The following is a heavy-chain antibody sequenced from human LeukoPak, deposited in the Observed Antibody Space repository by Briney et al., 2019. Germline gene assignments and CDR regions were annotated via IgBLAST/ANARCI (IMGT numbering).Heavy chain of an antibody. Sequence: GGSLRLSCAASGFSVSNNYVSWVRQAPGKGLEWISAVYSGGDTYFIESVRGRFTISRDNSKNTIHLQMNGLTPEDTAIYYCARDSTGASVWGKGTTVTVSS. CDR1: GFSVSNNY. J-gene: IGHJ6*04. D-gene: IGHD1-14*01. V-gene: IGHV3-53*01. CDR2: VYSGGDT. CDR3: ARDSTGASV.